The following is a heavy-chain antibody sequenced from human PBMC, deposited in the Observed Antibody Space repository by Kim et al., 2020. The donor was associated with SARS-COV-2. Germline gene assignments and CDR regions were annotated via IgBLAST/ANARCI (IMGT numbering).Heavy chain of an antibody. CDR2: ISYDGSNK. Sequence: GGSLRLSCAASGFTFSSYAMHWVRQAPGKGLEWVAIISYDGSNKYYADSVKGRFTISRDNSKNTLYLQMNSLRAEDTAVYYCARDINRYYDTRVFDSWG. J-gene: IGHJ4*01. CDR3: ARDINRYYDTRVFDS. CDR1: GFTFSSYA. D-gene: IGHD3-22*01. V-gene: IGHV3-30*04.